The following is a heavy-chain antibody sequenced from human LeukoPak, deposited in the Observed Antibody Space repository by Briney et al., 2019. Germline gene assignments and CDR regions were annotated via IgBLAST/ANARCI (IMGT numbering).Heavy chain of an antibody. CDR2: IRSDGSYK. D-gene: IGHD2-2*01. CDR3: AKVHAVVVVPAAFRGSNYMDV. Sequence: SGGSLRLSCAASGFTFHSFAMHWVRQAPGKGLEHLAFIRSDGSYKYHADSVKGRFTISRDNSKNTLYLQMNSLRAEDTAVYYCAKVHAVVVVPAAFRGSNYMDVWGKGTTVTVSS. J-gene: IGHJ6*03. CDR1: GFTFHSFA. V-gene: IGHV3-30*02.